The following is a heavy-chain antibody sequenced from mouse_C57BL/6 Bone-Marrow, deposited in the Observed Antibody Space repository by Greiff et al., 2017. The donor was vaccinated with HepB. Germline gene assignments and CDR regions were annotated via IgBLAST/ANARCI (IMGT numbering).Heavy chain of an antibody. CDR3: AKHAGAYYGSSYWYFDV. CDR2: IWGGGST. CDR1: GFSLTSYG. V-gene: IGHV2-9*01. J-gene: IGHJ1*03. D-gene: IGHD1-1*01. Sequence: VKLMESGPGLVAPSQRLSITCTVSGFSLTSYGVDWVRQPPGKGLEWLGVIWGGGSTNYNSALMSRLSISKDNSKGQVFLKMNSLQTDDTAMYYCAKHAGAYYGSSYWYFDVWGTGTTVTVSS.